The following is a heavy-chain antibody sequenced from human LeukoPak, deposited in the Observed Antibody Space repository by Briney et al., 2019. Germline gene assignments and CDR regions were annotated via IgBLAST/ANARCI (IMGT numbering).Heavy chain of an antibody. J-gene: IGHJ4*02. CDR2: TYCKSKWNN. Sequence: SQTLSLTCAISGDSVSSKSATWSWIRQSPSRGLEWLGRTYCKSKWNNDYAISVKSRIIINPDTPKNQFSLHLNSVTPEDTAVYFCARSAAGTLDYWGQGTLVTVSS. CDR3: ARSAAGTLDY. CDR1: GDSVSSKSAT. D-gene: IGHD6-13*01. V-gene: IGHV6-1*01.